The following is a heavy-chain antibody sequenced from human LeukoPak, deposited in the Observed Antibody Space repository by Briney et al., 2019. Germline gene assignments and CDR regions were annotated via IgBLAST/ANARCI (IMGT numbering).Heavy chain of an antibody. CDR3: AKDRWQRRLPAD. V-gene: IGHV4-59*01. D-gene: IGHD1-1*01. J-gene: IGHJ4*02. Sequence: SETLSLTCTVSGGSLSGYYWSWIRQPPGKGLEWMGYVYHRGTTNYNPSLKSRVIISVDTSKNQFSLRLSSVTPADTALYYCAKDRWQRRLPADWGQGTLVTVSS. CDR2: VYHRGTT. CDR1: GGSLSGYY.